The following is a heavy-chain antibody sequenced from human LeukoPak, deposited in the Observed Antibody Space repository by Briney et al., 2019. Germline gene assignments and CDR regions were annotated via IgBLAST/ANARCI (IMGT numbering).Heavy chain of an antibody. J-gene: IGHJ4*02. CDR1: EFSFSKYW. D-gene: IGHD4-11*01. CDR3: AKDAQRGFDYSNSLDK. CDR2: IKPDGSEK. Sequence: GGSLRLSCAASEFSFSKYWMGWVRQAPGKGLEWVTNIKPDGSEKYYVDSVKGRFTVSRDNFQRTVYLQMNSLRAEDTAVYYCAKDAQRGFDYSNSLDKWGQGTLVTVSS. V-gene: IGHV3-7*01.